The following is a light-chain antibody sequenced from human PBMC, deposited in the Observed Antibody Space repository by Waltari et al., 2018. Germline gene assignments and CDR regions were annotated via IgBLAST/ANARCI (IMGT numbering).Light chain of an antibody. CDR1: SGHSSYA. V-gene: IGLV4-69*01. CDR3: QTWGTGIQL. CDR2: LNSDGSH. Sequence: QLVLTQSPSASASLGASVKLTCTLSSGHSSYAIAWHQQQPGKGPRYLMKLNSDGSHSKGDGIPDRFSGASSGAERYLTISSLQSEDEADYYCQTWGTGIQLFGTGTKVTVL. J-gene: IGLJ1*01.